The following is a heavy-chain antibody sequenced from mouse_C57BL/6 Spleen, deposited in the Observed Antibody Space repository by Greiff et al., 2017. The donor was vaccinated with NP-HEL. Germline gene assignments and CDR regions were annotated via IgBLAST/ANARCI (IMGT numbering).Heavy chain of an antibody. V-gene: IGHV1-64*01. CDR1: GFTFTSYW. CDR2: IHPNSGST. CDR3: AKNDDCGGSLFDY. D-gene: IGHD2-4*01. J-gene: IGHJ2*01. Sequence: QVQLQQPGAELVKPGASVKLSCKASGFTFTSYWMHWVKQRPGQGLEWIGMIHPNSGSTNYNEKFTSKATLTVDKSSSPAYMKLGSLTSEGAAVYYGAKNDDCGGSLFDYWGQGTTLTVSS.